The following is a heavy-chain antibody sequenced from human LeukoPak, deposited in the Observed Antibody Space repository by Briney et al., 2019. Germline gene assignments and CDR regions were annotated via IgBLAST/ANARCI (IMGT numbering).Heavy chain of an antibody. CDR3: AKGRYSGSHNALDN. CDR2: ISWNSDST. Sequence: GGSLRLSCAASGFIFNDYAMFWVRQAPGKGLEWVSGISWNSDSTGYADSVKGRFTISRDNAQNSLYLEMNSLRAEDTALYYCAKGRYSGSHNALDNWGQGTLVTVSS. J-gene: IGHJ4*02. V-gene: IGHV3-9*01. D-gene: IGHD1-26*01. CDR1: GFIFNDYA.